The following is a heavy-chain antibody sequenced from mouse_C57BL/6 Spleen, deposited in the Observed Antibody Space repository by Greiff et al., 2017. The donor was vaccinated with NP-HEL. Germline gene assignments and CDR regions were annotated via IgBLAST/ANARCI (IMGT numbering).Heavy chain of an antibody. J-gene: IGHJ3*01. CDR1: GFTFSNYW. Sequence: EVMLVESGGGLVQPGGSMKLSCVASGFTFSNYWMNWVRQSPEKGLEWVAQIRLKSDNYATHYAESVKGRFTISRDDSKSSVYLQMNNLRAEDTGIYYCTDLGRFAYWGQGTLVTVSA. V-gene: IGHV6-3*01. D-gene: IGHD4-1*01. CDR2: IRLKSDNYAT. CDR3: TDLGRFAY.